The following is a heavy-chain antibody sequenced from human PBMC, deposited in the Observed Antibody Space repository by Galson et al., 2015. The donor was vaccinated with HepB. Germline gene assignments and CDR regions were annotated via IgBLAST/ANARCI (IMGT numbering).Heavy chain of an antibody. CDR3: AKDLLRYSTSWYSDY. Sequence: SLRLSCAASGFTFSSYAMSWVRQAPGKGLEWVSAISGSGGKTYYADSVKGRFTISRDKSKNTLYLQMNSLRAEDTAVYYCAKDLLRYSTSWYSDYWGQGTLVTVSS. CDR1: GFTFSSYA. D-gene: IGHD6-13*01. J-gene: IGHJ4*02. CDR2: ISGSGGKT. V-gene: IGHV3-23*01.